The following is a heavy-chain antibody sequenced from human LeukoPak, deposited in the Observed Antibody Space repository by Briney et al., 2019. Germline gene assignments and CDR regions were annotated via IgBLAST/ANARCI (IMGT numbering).Heavy chain of an antibody. V-gene: IGHV3-73*01. Sequence: GGSLRLSCAASGFTFSGSAMHWVRQASGKGLEWVGRIRSKANSYATAYAASVKGRFTISRDDSKNTAYLQMNSLKTEDTAVYYCTRADKKYYDFWSGSPAAFDIWGQGTMVTVSS. CDR1: GFTFSGSA. CDR3: TRADKKYYDFWSGSPAAFDI. D-gene: IGHD3-3*01. CDR2: IRSKANSYAT. J-gene: IGHJ3*02.